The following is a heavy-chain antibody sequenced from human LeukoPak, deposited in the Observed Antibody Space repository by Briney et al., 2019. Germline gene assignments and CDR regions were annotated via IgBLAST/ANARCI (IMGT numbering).Heavy chain of an antibody. Sequence: GGSLRLSCEVSGFTFSDHWMSWVRQAPGRGMEWVANINQDGSAKNHVDSVKGRFTISRDNAKRSLYLQMNSLRAEDTAVYYCATGGGNVDVWGQGTTVTVSS. CDR2: INQDGSAK. J-gene: IGHJ6*02. CDR3: ATGGGNVDV. D-gene: IGHD1-14*01. V-gene: IGHV3-7*05. CDR1: GFTFSDHW.